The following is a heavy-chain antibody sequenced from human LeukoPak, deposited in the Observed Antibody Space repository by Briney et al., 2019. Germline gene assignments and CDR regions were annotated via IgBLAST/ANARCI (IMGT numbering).Heavy chain of an antibody. V-gene: IGHV3-30*04. CDR3: ADDCSSASCPGD. CDR2: ISYHGRDT. CDR1: GFTFSAYA. D-gene: IGHD2-2*01. Sequence: PGTSLSLSCAASGFTFSAYAMHWVRQAPGKGLEWVAVISYHGRDTFYAASVQGRFTISRDDSKSTVYLQMTNLRPEDTAMYYCADDCSSASCPGDWGQGTLVTVSS. J-gene: IGHJ4*02.